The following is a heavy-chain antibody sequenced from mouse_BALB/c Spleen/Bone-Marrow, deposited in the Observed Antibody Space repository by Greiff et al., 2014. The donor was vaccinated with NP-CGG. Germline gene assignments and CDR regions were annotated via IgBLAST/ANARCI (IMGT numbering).Heavy chain of an antibody. Sequence: VQLQQPGAELVRSGASVKMSCTASGFNIKDYYMHWVKQRPEQGLEWIGWIDPENGDTEYDPKFQGKATMTADTSSNTAYLQXXSLXXXXTAVDYCNARDYRYEGYAMDYWGQGTSVTVSS. CDR2: IDPENGDT. V-gene: IGHV14-4*02. CDR3: NARDYRYEGYAMDY. D-gene: IGHD2-14*01. CDR1: GFNIKDYY. J-gene: IGHJ4*01.